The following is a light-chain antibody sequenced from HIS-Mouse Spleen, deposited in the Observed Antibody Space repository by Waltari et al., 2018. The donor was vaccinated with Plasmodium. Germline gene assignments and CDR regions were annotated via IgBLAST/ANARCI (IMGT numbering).Light chain of an antibody. V-gene: IGKV3-20*01. Sequence: TQSPSTLSASVGDRVTTNCRASQSVSSSYLAWYQQKPGQAPRLLIYGASSRATGIPDRFSGSGSGTDFTLTISRLEPEDFAVYYCQQYGSSPYTFGQGTKLEIK. J-gene: IGKJ2*01. CDR1: QSVSSSY. CDR2: GAS. CDR3: QQYGSSPYT.